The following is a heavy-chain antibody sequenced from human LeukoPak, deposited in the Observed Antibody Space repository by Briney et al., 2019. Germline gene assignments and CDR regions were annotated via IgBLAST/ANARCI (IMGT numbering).Heavy chain of an antibody. CDR3: ARESWYPYFDY. CDR1: GFTFSSYW. CDR2: IKQDGSEK. V-gene: IGHV3-7*01. J-gene: IGHJ4*02. Sequence: GGSLRLSCGASGFTFSSYWMSWVRQAPGKGLEWVANIKQDGSEKYYVDSVEGRFTISRDNAKNSLYLQMNSLRAEDTAVYYCARESWYPYFDYWGQGTLVTVSS. D-gene: IGHD6-13*01.